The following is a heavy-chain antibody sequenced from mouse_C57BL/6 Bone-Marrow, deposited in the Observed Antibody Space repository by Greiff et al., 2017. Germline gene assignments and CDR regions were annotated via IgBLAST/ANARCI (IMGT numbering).Heavy chain of an antibody. CDR1: GYTFTDYY. CDR2: INPYNGGT. CDR3: ERWSNDGREDYAMDY. J-gene: IGHJ4*01. V-gene: IGHV1-19*01. Sequence: VQLQQSGPVLVKPGASVKMSCKASGYTFTDYYMNWVKQSHGKSLEWIGVINPYNGGTSYNQKFKGKATLTVNKSSSTAYMELNSLTSEDSAVXYCERWSNDGREDYAMDYWGQGTSVTVSS. D-gene: IGHD2-12*01.